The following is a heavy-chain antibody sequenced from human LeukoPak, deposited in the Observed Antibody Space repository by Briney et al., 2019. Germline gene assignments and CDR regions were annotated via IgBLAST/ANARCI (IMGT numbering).Heavy chain of an antibody. CDR2: INHSGST. CDR3: ARGNYDFWSGYYPPNWFDP. CDR1: GGSFSGYY. D-gene: IGHD3-3*01. V-gene: IGHV4-34*01. Sequence: PSETLSLTCAVYGGSFSGYYWSWIRQPPGKGLEWIGEINHSGSTNYNPSLKSRVTISVDTSKNQCSLKLSSVTAADTAVYYCARGNYDFWSGYYPPNWFDPWGQGTLVTVSS. J-gene: IGHJ5*02.